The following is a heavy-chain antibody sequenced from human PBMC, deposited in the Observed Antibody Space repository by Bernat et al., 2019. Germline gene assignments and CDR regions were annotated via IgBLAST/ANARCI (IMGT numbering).Heavy chain of an antibody. CDR3: ARGGFRENYFDY. Sequence: EVQLVESGGGLVQPGGSLRLSCAASGFTFSSYEMHWVRQAPGKGLEWVSYISSSGSTIYYADSVKGRFTISRDNAKNSLYLQMNSLRAEETAVYYCARGGFRENYFDYWGQGTLVTVSS. V-gene: IGHV3-48*03. CDR2: ISSSGSTI. D-gene: IGHD3-10*01. J-gene: IGHJ4*02. CDR1: GFTFSSYE.